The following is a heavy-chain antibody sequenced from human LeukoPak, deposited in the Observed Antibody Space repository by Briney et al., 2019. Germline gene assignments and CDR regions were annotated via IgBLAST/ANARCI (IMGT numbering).Heavy chain of an antibody. CDR2: INPNSGGT. Sequence: ASVKVSCKASGYTFTGYHMHWVRQAPGQGLEWMGWINPNSGGTNYAQKFQGRVTMTRDTSISTAYMELSRLRSDDTAVYYCAREIYCSGGSCYNYYYYYGMDVWGQGTTVTVSS. CDR1: GYTFTGYH. V-gene: IGHV1-2*02. J-gene: IGHJ6*02. CDR3: AREIYCSGGSCYNYYYYYGMDV. D-gene: IGHD2-15*01.